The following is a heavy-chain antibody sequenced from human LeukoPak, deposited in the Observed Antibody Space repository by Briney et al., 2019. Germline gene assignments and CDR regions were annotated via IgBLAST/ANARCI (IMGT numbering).Heavy chain of an antibody. CDR3: ARERTSLFDY. V-gene: IGHV3-30*02. CDR1: GFTFSSYG. D-gene: IGHD1-7*01. CDR2: IRYDGANK. Sequence: GGSLRLSCAASGFTFSSYGMHWVRQAPGKGLEWVAFIRYDGANKYYADSVKGRFTISRDSAKNSLYLQMNSLRAVDTAVYYCARERTSLFDYWGQGTLVTVSS. J-gene: IGHJ4*02.